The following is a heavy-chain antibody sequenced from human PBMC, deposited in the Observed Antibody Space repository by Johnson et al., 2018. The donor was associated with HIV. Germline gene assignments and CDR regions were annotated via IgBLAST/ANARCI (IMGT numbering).Heavy chain of an antibody. D-gene: IGHD1-26*01. CDR1: GFTFSSYA. CDR2: ISGSGGST. J-gene: IGHJ3*01. V-gene: IGHV3-23*04. CDR3: ARSRWADDAFDG. Sequence: EVQLVESGGGLVQPGGSLRLSCAASGFTFSSYAMSWVRQAPGKGLEWVSAISGSGGSTYYADSVKGRFTISRDNSKNTVYLQMISLRAEDMAVYYCARSRWADDAFDGWGQGTMVTVSS.